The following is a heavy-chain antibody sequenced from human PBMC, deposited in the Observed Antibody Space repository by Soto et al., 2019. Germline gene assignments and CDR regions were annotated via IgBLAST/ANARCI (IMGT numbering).Heavy chain of an antibody. V-gene: IGHV3-53*02. J-gene: IGHJ4*02. CDR1: GFTVSTNY. Sequence: EVQLVETGGGLIQPGGSLRLSCAVSGFTVSTNYMNWVRQAPGKGLEWVSVIYSGGYTSYADSVKGRFTISRDNSKNALYLQMNSLRAEDTAVYHCARKTHDFWSGTLGDWGQGTLVTVS. D-gene: IGHD3-3*01. CDR3: ARKTHDFWSGTLGD. CDR2: IYSGGYT.